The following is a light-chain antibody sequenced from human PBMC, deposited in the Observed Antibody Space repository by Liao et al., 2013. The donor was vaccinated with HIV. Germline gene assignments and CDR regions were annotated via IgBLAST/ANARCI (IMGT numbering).Light chain of an antibody. Sequence: YELTQPPSVSVSPGQTASITCSGDKLGDKFAYWYQQKPGQSPVLVIYQDTKRPSGIPERFSGSNSANTATLTISGTQAMDEADYYCQAWDRSTAVFGGGTKLTVV. J-gene: IGLJ2*01. CDR2: QDT. CDR3: QAWDRSTAV. CDR1: KLGDKF. V-gene: IGLV3-1*01.